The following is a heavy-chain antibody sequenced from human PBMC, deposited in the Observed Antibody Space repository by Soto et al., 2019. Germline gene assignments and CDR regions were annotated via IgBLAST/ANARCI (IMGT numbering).Heavy chain of an antibody. J-gene: IGHJ4*02. V-gene: IGHV2-5*02. CDR3: AHKGGGDRILDY. CDR2: IYWDDAK. Sequence: QITLKESGPTLVKPTQTLTLTCTFSGFSLSTSGVGVGWIRQPPGKALEWVALIYWDDAKEYSPSLKSRLTITKDTSKTQVALTMTNMDPVDPATYYCAHKGGGDRILDYWGQGTLVTVSS. CDR1: GFSLSTSGVG. D-gene: IGHD3-16*01.